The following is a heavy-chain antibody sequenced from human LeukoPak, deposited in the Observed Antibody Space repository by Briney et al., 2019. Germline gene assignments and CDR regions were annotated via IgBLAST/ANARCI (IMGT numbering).Heavy chain of an antibody. J-gene: IGHJ4*02. CDR1: GFTVSSNY. V-gene: IGHV3-53*01. CDR2: IYSGGST. Sequence: GGSLRLSCAASGFTVSSNYMSWVRQAPGKGLEWVSVIYSGGSTYYADSVKGRFTISRDNSKNTLYPQMNSLRAEDTAVYYCASSLTGYHNLDYWGQGTLVTVSS. D-gene: IGHD3-9*01. CDR3: ASSLTGYHNLDY.